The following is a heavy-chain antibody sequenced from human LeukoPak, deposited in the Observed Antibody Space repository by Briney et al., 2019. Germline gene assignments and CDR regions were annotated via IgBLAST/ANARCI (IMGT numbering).Heavy chain of an antibody. Sequence: GGSLRLSCAASGFTFRSFYMSWVRQAPGKGLEWVAKVNEDGRQIYYADSVKGRFTISRDNAKNSVHLQMNNLRPEDTAVYYCARGIVVVVTATSNWFDPWGQGTLVTVSS. D-gene: IGHD2-15*01. J-gene: IGHJ5*02. CDR1: GFTFRSFY. CDR3: ARGIVVVVTATSNWFDP. CDR2: VNEDGRQI. V-gene: IGHV3-7*01.